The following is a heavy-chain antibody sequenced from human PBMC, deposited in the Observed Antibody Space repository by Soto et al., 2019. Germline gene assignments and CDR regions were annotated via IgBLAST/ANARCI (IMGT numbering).Heavy chain of an antibody. J-gene: IGHJ5*02. CDR1: GYTFTSYY. V-gene: IGHV1-46*01. CDR2: INPSGGST. CDR3: ARGQEVVVPAAPNWFDP. D-gene: IGHD2-2*01. Sequence: QVQLVQSGAEVKKPGASVKVSCKASGYTFTSYYMHWVRQAPGQGLEWMGIINPSGGSTSYAQKCQGRVTMTRDTSTSTVYMELSSLRSEDTAVYYCARGQEVVVPAAPNWFDPWGQGTLVTVSS.